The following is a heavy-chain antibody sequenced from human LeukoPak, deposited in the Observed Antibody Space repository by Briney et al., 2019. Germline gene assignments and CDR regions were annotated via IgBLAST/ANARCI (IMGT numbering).Heavy chain of an antibody. CDR3: ARDVGGGDTFDY. CDR2: ISYDGSNK. V-gene: IGHV3-30*04. J-gene: IGHJ4*02. D-gene: IGHD2-21*02. CDR1: GLTFSRYA. Sequence: PGRSLRLSCAASGLTFSRYAMHWVRQAPGKGLEWVVVISYDGSNKYHADSVKGRFTISRDNSKNTLYLQMNSLRVEDTAVYFCARDVGGGDTFDYWGQGTLVTVSS.